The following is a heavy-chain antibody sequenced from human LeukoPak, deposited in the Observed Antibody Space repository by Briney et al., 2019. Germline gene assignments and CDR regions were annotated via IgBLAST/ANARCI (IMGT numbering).Heavy chain of an antibody. CDR2: INPSGGST. CDR3: ARDRTSYGDYGGAAFDI. V-gene: IGHV1-46*01. Sequence: ASVKVSCKASGYTFTSYYMHWVRQAPGQGLEWMGIINPSGGSTSYAQKFQGRVTMTRDMSTSTVYMELSSLRSEDTAVYYCARDRTSYGDYGGAAFDIWGQGTMVTVSS. J-gene: IGHJ3*02. CDR1: GYTFTSYY. D-gene: IGHD4-17*01.